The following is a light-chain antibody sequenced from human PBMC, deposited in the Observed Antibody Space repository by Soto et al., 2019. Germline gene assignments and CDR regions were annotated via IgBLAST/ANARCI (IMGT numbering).Light chain of an antibody. J-gene: IGKJ1*01. CDR1: QDINKN. CDR2: DAS. V-gene: IGKV1-39*01. Sequence: DIQMTQSPSSLSASVGDRVTITCQASQDINKNLIWYQQKPGKAPKLLIYDASDLETGVPSRFSGSGSGTDFTLTISSLQPEDFATYFCQQSYSTPPWTFGQGTKVEIK. CDR3: QQSYSTPPWT.